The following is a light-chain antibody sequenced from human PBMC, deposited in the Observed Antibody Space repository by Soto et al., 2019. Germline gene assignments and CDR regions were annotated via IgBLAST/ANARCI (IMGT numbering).Light chain of an antibody. J-gene: IGKJ2*01. CDR3: QHYNNWPL. CDR2: GAS. Sequence: EIVMTQSPGTLSVSPGEGATLSCRASQSVSSNLAWYQQKPSQAPRLLIYGASTRATGIPARFNGSGSGTEFTLTISSLQSEDFAVYYCQHYNNWPLFGLGTKLEIK. V-gene: IGKV3-15*01. CDR1: QSVSSN.